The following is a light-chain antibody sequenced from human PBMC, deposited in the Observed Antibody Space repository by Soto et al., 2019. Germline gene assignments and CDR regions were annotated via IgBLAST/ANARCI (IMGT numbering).Light chain of an antibody. CDR1: QSISSN. Sequence: IVMTQSPGTLSVSPGEGATLSCWASQSISSNLAWFQQKRGQAPRLLIYGASIRATGIPARFSGSGSGTEFTLTISSPQSEDFAVYSCQQYNQWPITFGGGTKVEIK. CDR3: QQYNQWPIT. J-gene: IGKJ4*01. CDR2: GAS. V-gene: IGKV3-15*01.